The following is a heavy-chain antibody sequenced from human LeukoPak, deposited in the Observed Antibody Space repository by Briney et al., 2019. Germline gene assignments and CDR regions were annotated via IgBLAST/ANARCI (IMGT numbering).Heavy chain of an antibody. J-gene: IGHJ4*02. CDR2: IYTSGST. Sequence: SETLSLTCTVSGGSISSYYWSWIRQPAGKGLEWIGRIYTSGSTNYNPSLKSRVTMSVDTSKNQFSLKLSSVTAADTAVYCCARSYCSSTSCFQGSNYPLYYFDYWGQGTLSPSPQ. D-gene: IGHD2-2*01. CDR3: ARSYCSSTSCFQGSNYPLYYFDY. V-gene: IGHV4-4*07. CDR1: GGSISSYY.